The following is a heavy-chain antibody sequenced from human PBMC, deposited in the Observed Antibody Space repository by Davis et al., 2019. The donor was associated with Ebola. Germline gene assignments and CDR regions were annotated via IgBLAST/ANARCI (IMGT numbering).Heavy chain of an antibody. CDR2: IYHSGST. D-gene: IGHD3-3*01. CDR1: GGSISSYY. Sequence: PSETLSLTCTVSGGSISSYYWSWIRQPPGKGLEWIGYIYHSGSTNYNPSLKSRVIISVDTSKNQFSLKLTAVTAVDTAVYYCARLEWLPHGWFDSWGQGTLVTVSS. CDR3: ARLEWLPHGWFDS. J-gene: IGHJ5*01. V-gene: IGHV4-59*01.